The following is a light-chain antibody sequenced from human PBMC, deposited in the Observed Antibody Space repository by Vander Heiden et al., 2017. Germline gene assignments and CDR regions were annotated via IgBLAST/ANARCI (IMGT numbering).Light chain of an antibody. J-gene: IGLJ3*02. Sequence: QSALTQPPSVPGAPGQTVTISCTGSSSNIGGGYDVQWYQQLPGTAPKLLIYNNNNRPSGVPDRFSGSKSGTSASLAITGLQAEDEADYYCQSCDSSLSLWVFGTGTKLTVL. CDR3: QSCDSSLSLWV. CDR2: NNN. CDR1: SSNIGGGYD. V-gene: IGLV1-40*01.